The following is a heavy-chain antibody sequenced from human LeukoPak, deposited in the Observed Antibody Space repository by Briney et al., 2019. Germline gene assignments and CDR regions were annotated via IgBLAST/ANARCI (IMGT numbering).Heavy chain of an antibody. D-gene: IGHD4-17*01. V-gene: IGHV3-11*01. J-gene: IGHJ3*02. CDR1: GGSISSYY. Sequence: LSLTCTVSGGSISSYYWSWIRQAPGKGLEWVSYISSSGSTIYYADSVKGRFTISRDNAKNSPYLQMNSLRAEDTAVYYCARDRTKSTVTKDAFDIWGQGTMVTVSS. CDR3: ARDRTKSTVTKDAFDI. CDR2: ISSSGSTI.